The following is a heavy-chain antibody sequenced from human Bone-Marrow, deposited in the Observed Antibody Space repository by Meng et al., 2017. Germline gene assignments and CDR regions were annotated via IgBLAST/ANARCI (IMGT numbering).Heavy chain of an antibody. V-gene: IGHV4-39*07. J-gene: IGHJ6*02. CDR3: ARIAAAGTMSWYYYYGMDV. D-gene: IGHD6-13*01. CDR2: IYYRGST. Sequence: SETLSLTCTVSGGSISSSSYYWGWIRQPPGKGLEWIGSIYYRGSTYYNPSLKSRVTISVDTSKNQFSLKLSSVTAADTAVYYCARIAAAGTMSWYYYYGMDVWGQGTTVTVSS. CDR1: GGSISSSSYY.